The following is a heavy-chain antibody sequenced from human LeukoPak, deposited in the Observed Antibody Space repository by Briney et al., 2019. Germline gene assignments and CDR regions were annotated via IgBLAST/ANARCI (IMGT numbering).Heavy chain of an antibody. CDR3: AKDLLVRDYYYGMDV. V-gene: IGHV3-48*01. CDR2: ISSTSSAI. Sequence: SGGSLRLSCAASGFTFSSYSMNWVRQSPGKGLEWISYISSTSSAIYYADSVRGRFTISRDNAKNTLYLQMNSLRAEDTAVYYCAKDLLVRDYYYGMDVWGQGTTVTVSS. J-gene: IGHJ6*02. CDR1: GFTFSSYS. D-gene: IGHD2-8*02.